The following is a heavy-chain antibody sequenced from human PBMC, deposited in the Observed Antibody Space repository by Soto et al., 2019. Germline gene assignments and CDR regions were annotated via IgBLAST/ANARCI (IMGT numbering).Heavy chain of an antibody. CDR1: GFTFSSYA. J-gene: IGHJ6*01. V-gene: IGHV3-23*01. D-gene: IGHD3-9*01. CDR2: IIGSGGSA. Sequence: EVRLLESGGGLVQPGGPLRLSCAASGFTFSSYAMSRVRQAPGKGLEWVSTIIGSGGSANYADSVKGRFTISRDSSKNTLYLQMNSLRADDTAVYYCARHILITILGYYYGMDVWGQGTTVTVSS. CDR3: ARHILITILGYYYGMDV.